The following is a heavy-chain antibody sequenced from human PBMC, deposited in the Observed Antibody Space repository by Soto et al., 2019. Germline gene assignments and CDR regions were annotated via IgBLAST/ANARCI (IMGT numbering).Heavy chain of an antibody. CDR3: ETTHYYDSSGFDY. D-gene: IGHD3-22*01. V-gene: IGHV3-48*03. CDR1: GFTFSSYE. CDR2: ISSSGSTI. J-gene: IGHJ4*02. Sequence: GGSLRLSCAASGFTFSSYEMNWVRQAPGKGLEWVSYISSSGSTIYYADSVKGRFTISRDNAKNSLYLQMNSLRAEDTAVYYSETTHYYDSSGFDYWGQGTLVTVSS.